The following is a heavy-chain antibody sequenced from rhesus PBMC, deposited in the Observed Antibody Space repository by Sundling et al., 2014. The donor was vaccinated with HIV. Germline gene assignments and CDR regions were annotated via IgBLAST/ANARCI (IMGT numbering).Heavy chain of an antibody. V-gene: IGHV4-165*01. CDR2: IGGSIGST. D-gene: IGHD5-24*01. J-gene: IGHJ5-1*01. Sequence: QVQLQESGPGLVKPSETLSLTCAVSGGSISDNHYWNWIRQPPGKGLEWIGHIGGSIGSTYYNPSLKSRATISTDTSKNQFSLRLTSVTAADTAVYFCARLLVGTFDVWGPGVLVTVSS. CDR3: ARLLVGTFDV. CDR1: GGSISDNHY.